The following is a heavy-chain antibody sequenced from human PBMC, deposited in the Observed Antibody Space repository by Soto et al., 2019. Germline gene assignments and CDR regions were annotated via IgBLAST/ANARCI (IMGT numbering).Heavy chain of an antibody. D-gene: IGHD3-22*01. Sequence: AAVKVSCKASGYTFTSYYMHWVRQAPGQGLERMGIGNPRCGRTSYAEEFEGRVTMAGDAAERTVYMELRILKSQDTAVYCCARWYYVSSGSWCGAFDIWGQVPMVT. J-gene: IGHJ3*02. V-gene: IGHV1-46*01. CDR2: GNPRCGRT. CDR3: ARWYYVSSGSWCGAFDI. CDR1: GYTFTSYY.